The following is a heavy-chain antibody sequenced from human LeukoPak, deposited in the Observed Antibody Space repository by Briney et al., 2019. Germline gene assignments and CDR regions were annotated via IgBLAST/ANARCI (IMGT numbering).Heavy chain of an antibody. V-gene: IGHV1-18*04. D-gene: IGHD3-16*02. CDR2: ISAYNGNT. CDR3: ARNPLRADYDYVWGSYRQEYYFDY. J-gene: IGHJ4*02. CDR1: GYTFTSYG. Sequence: ASVKVSCKASGYTFTSYGISWVRQAPRQGLEWMGWISAYNGNTNYAQKLQGRVTMTTDTSTSTAYMELRSLRSDDTAVYYCARNPLRADYDYVWGSYRQEYYFDYWGQGPVVTVSS.